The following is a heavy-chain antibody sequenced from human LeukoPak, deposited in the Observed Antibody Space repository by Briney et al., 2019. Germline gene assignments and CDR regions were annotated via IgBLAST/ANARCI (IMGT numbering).Heavy chain of an antibody. Sequence: GGSLRLSCAASAFTLSDYSMNWVRQAPGKGPEWISYISGRSSTTYYADSVRGRFTISRDNAKNSMYLQMNSLRAEDTAVYYCARDRLTSGSYFFDYWGQGTLVTVSS. V-gene: IGHV3-48*01. CDR3: ARDRLTSGSYFFDY. CDR2: ISGRSSTT. D-gene: IGHD1-26*01. CDR1: AFTLSDYS. J-gene: IGHJ4*02.